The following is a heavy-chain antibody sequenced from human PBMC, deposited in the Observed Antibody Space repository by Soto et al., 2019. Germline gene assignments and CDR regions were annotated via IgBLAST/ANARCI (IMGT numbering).Heavy chain of an antibody. D-gene: IGHD2-2*01. CDR2: IYYSGST. V-gene: IGHV4-59*01. Sequence: PSETLSLTCTVSGGSISDYYWSWIRQPPGKGLEWIGDIYYSGSTNHNPSLKSGVTISVDTSKNQLSLKLRSVTAADTAVYYCEREGSNCSSTKCFEYWGQGSLVTVSS. CDR3: EREGSNCSSTKCFEY. J-gene: IGHJ4*02. CDR1: GGSISDYY.